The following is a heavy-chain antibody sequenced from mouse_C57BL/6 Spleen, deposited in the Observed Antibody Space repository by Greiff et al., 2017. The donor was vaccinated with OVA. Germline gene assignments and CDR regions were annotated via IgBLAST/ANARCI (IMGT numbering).Heavy chain of an antibody. D-gene: IGHD1-1*01. CDR3: AEDSDYGSSYAWFAY. CDR1: GFTFSSYA. V-gene: IGHV5-4*03. J-gene: IGHJ3*01. CDR2: ISDGGSYT. Sequence: EVKVVESGAGLVKPGGSLKLSCAASGFTFSSYAMSWVRQTPGKRLEWVATISDGGSYTYYPDNVKGRFTISRDNAKNNLYLQMSHLKSEDTAMYYCAEDSDYGSSYAWFAYWGQGTLVTVSA.